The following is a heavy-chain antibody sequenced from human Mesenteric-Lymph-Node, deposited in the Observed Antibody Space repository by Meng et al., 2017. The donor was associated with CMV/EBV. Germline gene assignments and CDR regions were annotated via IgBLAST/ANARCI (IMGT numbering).Heavy chain of an antibody. V-gene: IGHV1-69*05. Sequence: SVKVSCKASGGTFSSYAISWVRQAPGQGLEWMGGIIPIFGTANYAQKFQGRVTITTDESTSTAYMELSSLRSEDTAVYYCARARYCSSTSCYGSYYYYGMDVWGQGTTVTVSS. J-gene: IGHJ6*02. CDR2: IIPIFGTA. CDR1: GGTFSSYA. CDR3: ARARYCSSTSCYGSYYYYGMDV. D-gene: IGHD2-2*01.